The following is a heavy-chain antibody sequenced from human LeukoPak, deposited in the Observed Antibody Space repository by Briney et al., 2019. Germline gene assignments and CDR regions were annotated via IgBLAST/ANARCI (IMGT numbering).Heavy chain of an antibody. CDR2: INPNSGDT. V-gene: IGHV1-2*02. CDR1: GYTFTAYY. CDR3: ARADYGDYGFFDY. J-gene: IGHJ4*02. D-gene: IGHD4-17*01. Sequence: ASVKVSCKASGYTFTAYYIHWVRQAPGQGLEWLGWINPNSGDTNYAQRFHGRVTMTRDASISTVYMDLTRLMSDDTAVYYCARADYGDYGFFDYWGQGTLVTVSS.